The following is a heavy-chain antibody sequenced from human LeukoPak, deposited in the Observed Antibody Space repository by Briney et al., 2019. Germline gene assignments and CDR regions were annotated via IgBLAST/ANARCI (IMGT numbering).Heavy chain of an antibody. D-gene: IGHD2-2*01. CDR3: VREREQREKRQYATGYDS. Sequence: SETLSLTCAVYGGSFSGYFWSWIRQPPERGLGWIGEINHSGSPDYNPSLKSRVTISVDTSRNQFSLKLSSVTAADTALYYCVREREQREKRQYATGYDSWGQGTLVTVSS. J-gene: IGHJ4*02. V-gene: IGHV4-34*01. CDR2: INHSGSP. CDR1: GGSFSGYF.